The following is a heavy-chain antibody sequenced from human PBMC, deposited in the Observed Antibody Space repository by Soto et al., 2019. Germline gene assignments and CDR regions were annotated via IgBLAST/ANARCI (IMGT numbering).Heavy chain of an antibody. CDR1: GFTFSSYA. J-gene: IGHJ5*02. V-gene: IGHV3-30-3*01. CDR2: ISYDGSNK. Sequence: RLSCAAAGFTFSSYAMHWVRQAPGKGLEWVAVISYDGSNKYYADSVKGRFTISRDNSKNTLYLQMNSLRAEDTAVYYCARDSSGEQWLVGRGNWFDPPGQGPPVTFSS. CDR3: ARDSSGEQWLVGRGNWFDP. D-gene: IGHD6-19*01.